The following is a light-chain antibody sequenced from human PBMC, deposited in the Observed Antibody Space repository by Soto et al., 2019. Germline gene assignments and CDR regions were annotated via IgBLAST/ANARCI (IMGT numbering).Light chain of an antibody. CDR3: LLYSGGVYV. J-gene: IGLJ1*01. V-gene: IGLV7-43*01. Sequence: QTVVTQEPSLTVSPGGTVTLTCASSTGAVTSDYYPNWFQQKSGQAPRPLIHSTSTKHSWTPARFSGSLLGGKAALTLSSVQPEDEAEYYCLLYSGGVYVFGPGTKVTVL. CDR1: TGAVTSDYY. CDR2: STS.